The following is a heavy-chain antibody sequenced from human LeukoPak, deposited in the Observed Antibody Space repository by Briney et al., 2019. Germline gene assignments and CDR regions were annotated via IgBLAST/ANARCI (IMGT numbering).Heavy chain of an antibody. CDR3: ARESGIMVGDYYYYYMDV. J-gene: IGHJ6*03. D-gene: IGHD1-26*01. CDR1: GFAFSTYD. Sequence: GGSLRLSGTASGFAFSTYDMNWVRQAPGKGVEWVSSISGGSTYIYYIDSVKGRFTISRDNAKNSLYLQMESLSAVDTAIYYCARESGIMVGDYYYYYMDVWGIGTTVTVSS. V-gene: IGHV3-21*01. CDR2: ISGGSTYI.